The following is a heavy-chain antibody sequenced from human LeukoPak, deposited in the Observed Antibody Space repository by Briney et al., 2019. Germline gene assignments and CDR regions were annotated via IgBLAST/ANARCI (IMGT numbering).Heavy chain of an antibody. J-gene: IGHJ4*02. CDR1: GFTFSAWD. CDR2: ISASGDRT. D-gene: IGHD2-15*01. V-gene: IGHV3-23*01. Sequence: GGSLRLSCSASGFTFSAWDMHWVRQAPGKGLEWGSAISASGDRTSYGDSAKGRFTISRDNSKNTLSLQMNSLGAEDTALYYCAKRHCSGGTCYPLDYWGRGTLVTVSS. CDR3: AKRHCSGGTCYPLDY.